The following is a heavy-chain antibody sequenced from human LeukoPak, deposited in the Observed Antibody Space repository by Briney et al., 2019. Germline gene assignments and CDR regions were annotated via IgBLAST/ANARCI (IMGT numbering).Heavy chain of an antibody. CDR1: VRSISSYY. Sequence: SETLSLTCTVSVRSISSYYWSCIRQPPGKGLDWIGDIYYSGSTNYNPSLKSRVTISVDQSKNQFSLKMSSVTAADTAVYYCARGDDYSNSNWFDTWGQGTLVTVSS. V-gene: IGHV4-59*01. J-gene: IGHJ5*02. CDR2: IYYSGST. D-gene: IGHD4-11*01. CDR3: ARGDDYSNSNWFDT.